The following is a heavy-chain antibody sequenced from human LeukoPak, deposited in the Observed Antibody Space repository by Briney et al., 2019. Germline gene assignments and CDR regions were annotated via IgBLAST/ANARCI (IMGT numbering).Heavy chain of an antibody. CDR2: IIPIFGIA. D-gene: IGHD4-17*01. CDR1: GGTFSSYA. J-gene: IGHJ4*02. Sequence: SVKVSCKASGGTFSSYAISWVRQAPGQGLEWMGSIIPIFGIANYAQKFQGRVTITADKSTSTAYMELSSLRSEDTAVYYCARGPHLYGDYVPYYFDYWGQGTLVTVSS. V-gene: IGHV1-69*04. CDR3: ARGPHLYGDYVPYYFDY.